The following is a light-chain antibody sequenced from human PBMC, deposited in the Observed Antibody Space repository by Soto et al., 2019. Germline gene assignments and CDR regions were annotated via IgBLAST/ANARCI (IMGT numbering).Light chain of an antibody. Sequence: ESVMSQSPLSLSVTPGEPASISCRSSQSLLHSNGYNYLDWYLQKPGQSPQLLIYLGSFRAAGXPXXFSGSGSCTDFTLKISRVEAADVGVYYCMQALQTPSFGGGTKVEIK. V-gene: IGKV2-28*01. CDR3: MQALQTPS. CDR2: LGS. J-gene: IGKJ4*01. CDR1: QSLLHSNGYNY.